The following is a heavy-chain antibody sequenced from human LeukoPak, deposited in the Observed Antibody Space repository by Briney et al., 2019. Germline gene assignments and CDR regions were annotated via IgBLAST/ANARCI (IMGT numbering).Heavy chain of an antibody. CDR1: RFTFSNYG. V-gene: IGHV3-33*01. D-gene: IGHD5-12*01. CDR3: ARDKGYLFDY. J-gene: IGHJ4*02. CDR2: IWYDGSNE. Sequence: GRSRRLSCVASRFTFSNYGMYWVRQAPDKGLEWVAVIWYDGSNEYYGDSVKGRFTISRDNSKNTLYLQMNSLRAEDTAVYYCARDKGYLFDYWGQGTLVTVSS.